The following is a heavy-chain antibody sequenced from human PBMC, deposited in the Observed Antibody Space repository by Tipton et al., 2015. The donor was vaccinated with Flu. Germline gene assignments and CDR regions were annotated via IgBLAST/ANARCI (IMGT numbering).Heavy chain of an antibody. Sequence: TLSLTCTVSGGSISSSSHYWGWIRQPPGKGLEWIGSIYYSGSTYYNPSLKSRVTISVDTSKNQFSLKLSSVTAADTAVYYCARAGYSSGWTAHYYFDYWGQGTLVTVSS. CDR2: IYYSGST. D-gene: IGHD6-19*01. CDR3: ARAGYSSGWTAHYYFDY. CDR1: GGSISSSSHY. V-gene: IGHV4-39*07. J-gene: IGHJ4*02.